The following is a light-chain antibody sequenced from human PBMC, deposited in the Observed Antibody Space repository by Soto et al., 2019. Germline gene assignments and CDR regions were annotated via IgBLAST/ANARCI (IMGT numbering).Light chain of an antibody. CDR3: SSFTNNNTPHVV. V-gene: IGLV2-8*01. CDR2: EIN. CDR1: SSDVGAYDY. J-gene: IGLJ2*01. Sequence: QSALTQPPSASGSPGQSVTISCTGTSSDVGAYDYVSWYQQHPGKAPKLMIYEINKRPSGVPDRFSGSKSGNTASLTVSGLQAEDEADYYCSSFTNNNTPHVVFGGGTKLTVL.